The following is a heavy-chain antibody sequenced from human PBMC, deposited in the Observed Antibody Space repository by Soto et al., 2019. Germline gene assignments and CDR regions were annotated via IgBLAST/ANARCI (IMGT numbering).Heavy chain of an antibody. V-gene: IGHV4-39*01. CDR2: SYYSGNA. J-gene: IGHJ4*02. CDR3: ARHKDTSSRYLLPDF. CDR1: GGSISSSSFY. D-gene: IGHD6-13*01. Sequence: PSETLSLTCAVSGGSISSSSFYWGWIRQPPGKGLEWIGSSYYSGNAYYNLSLKSRAAVSVDTSKNQFSLKVTSVTATDTAVYYCARHKDTSSRYLLPDFWGQGTLVTVSS.